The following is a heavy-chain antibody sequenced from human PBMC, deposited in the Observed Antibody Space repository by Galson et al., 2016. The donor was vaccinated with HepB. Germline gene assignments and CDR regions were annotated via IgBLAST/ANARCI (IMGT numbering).Heavy chain of an antibody. Sequence: SLRLSCAASGFTFSSYTMSWVRQFPGKGLEWVSSISSNGGSTYYADSVKGRFTISRDNSKNTLYLQMSSLRAEDTAIYYCVNGGIAAAGTFWAFGFWGQGTMVTVPS. CDR2: ISSNGGST. V-gene: IGHV3-64D*06. D-gene: IGHD6-13*01. CDR3: VNGGIAAAGTFWAFGF. CDR1: GFTFSSYT. J-gene: IGHJ3*01.